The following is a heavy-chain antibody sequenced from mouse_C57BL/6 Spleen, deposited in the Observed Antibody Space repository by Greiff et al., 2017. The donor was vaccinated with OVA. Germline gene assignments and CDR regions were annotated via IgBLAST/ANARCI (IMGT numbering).Heavy chain of an antibody. CDR2: IYPGDGDT. D-gene: IGHD2-4*01. Sequence: QVQLKESGAELVKPGASVKISCKASGYAFSSYWMNWVKQRPGKGLEWIGQIYPGDGDTNYNGKFKGKATLTADKSSSTAYMQLSSLTSEDSAVYFCARSEGESYDYPWFAYWGQGTLVTVSA. V-gene: IGHV1-80*01. CDR1: GYAFSSYW. CDR3: ARSEGESYDYPWFAY. J-gene: IGHJ3*01.